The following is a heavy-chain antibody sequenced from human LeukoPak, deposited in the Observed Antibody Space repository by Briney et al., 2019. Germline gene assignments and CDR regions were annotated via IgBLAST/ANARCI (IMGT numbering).Heavy chain of an antibody. J-gene: IGHJ4*02. V-gene: IGHV4-59*11. D-gene: IGHD5-18*01. Sequence: SETLSLTCTVSGGSISSHYWSWIRQPPGKGLEWIAYLFDSVNTKDNPSLQSRLTLSADTSKNQFSLRLSSVTAADTAVYYCAAIKRGSIFGYFDFWGQGIKVTVSS. CDR2: LFDSVNT. CDR3: AAIKRGSIFGYFDF. CDR1: GGSISSHY.